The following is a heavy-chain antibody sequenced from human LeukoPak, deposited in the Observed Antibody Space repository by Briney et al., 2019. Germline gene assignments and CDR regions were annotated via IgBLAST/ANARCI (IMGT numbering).Heavy chain of an antibody. J-gene: IGHJ4*02. CDR3: AREHRMATTPSFDY. D-gene: IGHD5-24*01. V-gene: IGHV3-30*05. Sequence: TGGSLRLSCAASTFTFSDYSMNWVRQAPGKGLEWVAVISYDGSNKYYADSVKGRFTISRDNSKNTLYLQMNSLRAEDTAVYYCAREHRMATTPSFDYWGQGTLVTVSS. CDR2: ISYDGSNK. CDR1: TFTFSDYS.